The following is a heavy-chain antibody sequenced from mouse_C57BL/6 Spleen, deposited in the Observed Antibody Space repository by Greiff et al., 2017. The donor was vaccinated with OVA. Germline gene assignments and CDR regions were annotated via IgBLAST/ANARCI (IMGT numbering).Heavy chain of an antibody. CDR3: ARGVDYGRSPWAMDY. V-gene: IGHV1-9*01. CDR2: ILPGSGST. CDR1: GYTFTGYW. J-gene: IGHJ4*01. D-gene: IGHD1-1*01. Sequence: VQLQQSGAELMKPGASVKLSCKATGYTFTGYWIEWVKQRPGHGLEWIGEILPGSGSTNYNEKFKGKATFTADTSSNTAYMQLSSQTTEDSAIYYGARGVDYGRSPWAMDYWGQGTSVTVSS.